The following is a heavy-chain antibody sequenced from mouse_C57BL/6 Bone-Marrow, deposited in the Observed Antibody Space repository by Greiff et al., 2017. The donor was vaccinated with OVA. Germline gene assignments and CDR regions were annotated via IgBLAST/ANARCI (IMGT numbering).Heavy chain of an antibody. J-gene: IGHJ3*01. CDR2: IDPNRGGT. Sequence: VQLQQPGAELVKPGASVKLSCKASGYTFTSYWMHWVKQRPGRGLEWIGRIDPNRGGTKYNEKFKSKATLTVDKPSSTAYMQLSSLTSEVSAVYYGARRGITKAWFAYWGQGTLVTVSA. D-gene: IGHD1-1*01. CDR1: GYTFTSYW. CDR3: ARRGITKAWFAY. V-gene: IGHV1-72*01.